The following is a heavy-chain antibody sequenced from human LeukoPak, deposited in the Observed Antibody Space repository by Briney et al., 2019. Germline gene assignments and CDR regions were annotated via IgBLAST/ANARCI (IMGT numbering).Heavy chain of an antibody. J-gene: IGHJ4*02. V-gene: IGHV1-2*02. D-gene: IGHD4-17*01. Sequence: ASVKVSCKASGYTFTGYYMHWVRQAPGQGLEWMGWINPNSGGTNYAQKFQGRVTMTRDTSISTAYMELSSLRSEGTAVYYCARGTGYGDLDYWGQGTLVTVSS. CDR3: ARGTGYGDLDY. CDR1: GYTFTGYY. CDR2: INPNSGGT.